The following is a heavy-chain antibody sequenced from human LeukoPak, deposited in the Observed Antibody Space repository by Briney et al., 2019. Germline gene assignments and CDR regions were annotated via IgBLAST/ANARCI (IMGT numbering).Heavy chain of an antibody. J-gene: IGHJ6*03. CDR2: ISSSSSYI. D-gene: IGHD5-18*01. Sequence: EPGGSLRLSCAASEFTFSDYSMNWVRQAPGKGLEWVSSISSSSSYIYYADSVKGRFTVSRDNAKNSLYLQMNSLRAEDTAVYYCARDGYGGYYYYYMDVWGKGTTVTISS. V-gene: IGHV3-21*01. CDR3: ARDGYGGYYYYYMDV. CDR1: EFTFSDYS.